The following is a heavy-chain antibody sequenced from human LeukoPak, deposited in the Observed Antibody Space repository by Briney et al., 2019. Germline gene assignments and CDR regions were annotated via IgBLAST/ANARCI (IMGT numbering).Heavy chain of an antibody. J-gene: IGHJ5*02. V-gene: IGHV4-34*01. CDR3: VRRLFSSWYTLDNWFDP. CDR2: INHSGST. Sequence: PSETLSLTCAVYGGSFSGYYWSWIRQPPGKGLEWIGEINHSGSTNYNPSLKSRVTISVDTSKNQFSLKLSSVTAADTAVYYCVRRLFSSWYTLDNWFDPWGQGTLVTVSS. CDR1: GGSFSGYY. D-gene: IGHD6-13*01.